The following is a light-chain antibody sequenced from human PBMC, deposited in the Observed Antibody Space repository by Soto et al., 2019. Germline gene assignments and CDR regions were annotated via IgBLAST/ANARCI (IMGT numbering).Light chain of an antibody. CDR2: DAS. V-gene: IGKV3-15*01. CDR1: QSAISN. Sequence: EIVLTQSPATLSVSPGEGVPLXCRASQSAISNLAWYQQKPGQTPRLLIYDASTRATDIPARFSGSGSGTDFTLTISSLLSEDFAVYYCHQYYKWPLTFGGGTKVDI. CDR3: HQYYKWPLT. J-gene: IGKJ4*01.